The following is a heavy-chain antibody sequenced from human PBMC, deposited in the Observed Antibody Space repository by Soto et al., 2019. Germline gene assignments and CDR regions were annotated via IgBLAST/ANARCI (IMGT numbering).Heavy chain of an antibody. J-gene: IGHJ4*02. CDR1: GFTFSSYA. D-gene: IGHD3-22*01. CDR2: ISGSGGST. V-gene: IGHV3-23*01. CDR3: AKSPGYDSSGYYDY. Sequence: GGSLRLSCAASGFTFSSYAMSWVRQAPGKGLEWVSAISGSGGSTYYADSVKGRFTISRDNSKNTLYLQMNSLRAEDTAVYYCAKSPGYDSSGYYDYWGQGTLVTVSS.